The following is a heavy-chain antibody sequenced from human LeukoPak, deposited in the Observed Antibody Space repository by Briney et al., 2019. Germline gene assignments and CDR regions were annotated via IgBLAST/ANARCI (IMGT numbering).Heavy chain of an antibody. J-gene: IGHJ4*02. CDR1: GGSISNGTSY. V-gene: IGHV4-61*02. CDR2: IYSSGST. CDR3: ARHVITSQNIVTIDY. Sequence: SETLSLTCTVSGGSISNGTSYWTWIRQPAGKSLEWLGRIYSSGSTNYNPSLKSRVTISVDTSKNQFSLKLSSVTAADTAVYYCARHVITSQNIVTIDYWGQGTLVTVSS. D-gene: IGHD2/OR15-2a*01.